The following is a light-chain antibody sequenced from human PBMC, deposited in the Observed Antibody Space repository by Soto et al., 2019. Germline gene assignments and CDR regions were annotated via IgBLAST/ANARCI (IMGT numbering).Light chain of an antibody. CDR2: DVS. CDR1: SSDVGVYNY. J-gene: IGLJ1*01. CDR3: CSYAGRYTYV. Sequence: QSALTQPRSVSGSPGQSVSISCTGTSSDVGVYNYVSWYQQHPGKAPKVMIYDVSKRPSGVPDRFSGSKSGNTASLTISGLKSEDEADYYCCSYAGRYTYVFGSGTKVTVL. V-gene: IGLV2-11*01.